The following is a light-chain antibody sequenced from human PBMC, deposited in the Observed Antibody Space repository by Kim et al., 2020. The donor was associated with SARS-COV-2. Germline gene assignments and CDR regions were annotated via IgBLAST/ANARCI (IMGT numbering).Light chain of an antibody. CDR2: DAS. CDR3: QQYDNLPLT. Sequence: DIQMTQSPSSLSASVGDRVTITCQASQDISNYLNWYQQKPGKAPKLLIYDASNLETGVPSRFSGSGSGTDFTFTINSLQPEDIATYYCQQYDNLPLTCGGGTKVDIK. V-gene: IGKV1-33*01. J-gene: IGKJ4*01. CDR1: QDISNY.